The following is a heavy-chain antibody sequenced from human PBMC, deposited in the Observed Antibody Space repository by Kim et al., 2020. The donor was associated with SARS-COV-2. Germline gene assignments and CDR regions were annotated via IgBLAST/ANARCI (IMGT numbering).Heavy chain of an antibody. V-gene: IGHV3-48*03. Sequence: GGSLRLSCAASGFTFSSYEMNWVRQAPGKGLEWVSYIRSSGITIYYADSVKGRFTISRDNAKNSLYLQMNSLRAEDTAVYYCARGPYSSGWYYFDYWGQGTLVTVSS. J-gene: IGHJ4*02. CDR1: GFTFSSYE. D-gene: IGHD6-19*01. CDR3: ARGPYSSGWYYFDY. CDR2: IRSSGITI.